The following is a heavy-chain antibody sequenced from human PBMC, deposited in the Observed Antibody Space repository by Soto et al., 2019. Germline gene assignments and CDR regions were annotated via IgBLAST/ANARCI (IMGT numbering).Heavy chain of an antibody. V-gene: IGHV3-23*01. J-gene: IGHJ6*02. D-gene: IGHD3-16*01. CDR1: GFTFSSYA. CDR3: AKTRGITPLDGMDV. CDR2: ISGSGGST. Sequence: PGGSLRLSCAASGFTFSSYAMSWVRQAPGKGLEWVSAISGSGGSTYYADSVKGRFTISXXXXXXTXYXQXXXLRAXDTAVDYCAKTRGITPLDGMDVWGQGTTVTVSS.